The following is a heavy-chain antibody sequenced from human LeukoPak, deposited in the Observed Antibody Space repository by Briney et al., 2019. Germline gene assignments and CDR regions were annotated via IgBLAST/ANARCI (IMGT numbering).Heavy chain of an antibody. CDR2: IYTSGST. D-gene: IGHD1-1*01. J-gene: IGHJ6*03. Sequence: SETVSLTCTVSGGSISSYYWSWIRQPAGKGLEGIGRIYTSGSTNYNPSLKSRVTMSVDTPKNHCFLEMSPVAAGDTAGDYLAKSDLDRYNWNDGDYYYYYMDVWGKGTPVTVSS. CDR1: GGSISSYY. V-gene: IGHV4-4*07. CDR3: AKSDLDRYNWNDGDYYYYYMDV.